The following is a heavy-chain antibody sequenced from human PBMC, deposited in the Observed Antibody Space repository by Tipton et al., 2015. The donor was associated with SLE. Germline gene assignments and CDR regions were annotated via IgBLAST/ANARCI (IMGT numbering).Heavy chain of an antibody. CDR2: IYYSGST. CDR3: ASGVVAAEGY. Sequence: TLSLTCTVSGGSISTSSYYWGWIRQPPGRGLGWIGSIYYSGSTYYNPSLKSRVTISVDTSKNQFSLKLNSVTAADTAVYYCASGVVAAEGYWGQGTLVTVSS. V-gene: IGHV4-39*01. J-gene: IGHJ4*02. CDR1: GGSISTSSYY. D-gene: IGHD2-15*01.